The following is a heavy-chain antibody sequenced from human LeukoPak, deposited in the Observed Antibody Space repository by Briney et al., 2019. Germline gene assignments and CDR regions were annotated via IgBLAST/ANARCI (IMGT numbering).Heavy chain of an antibody. Sequence: GGSLRLSCAASGFTFSSYWMSWVRQAPGKGLVWVSRINSDESGTSYADSVKGRFTISRDNAKNTLYLQMNSLRAEDTAVYYCTRSTGNYYDSSAYYDYWGQGTLVTVSS. CDR2: INSDESGT. J-gene: IGHJ4*02. D-gene: IGHD3-22*01. CDR1: GFTFSSYW. CDR3: TRSTGNYYDSSAYYDY. V-gene: IGHV3-74*01.